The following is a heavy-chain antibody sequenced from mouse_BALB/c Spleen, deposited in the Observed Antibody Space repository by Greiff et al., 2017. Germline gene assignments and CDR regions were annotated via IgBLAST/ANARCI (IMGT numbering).Heavy chain of an antibody. CDR2: IWGGGST. J-gene: IGHJ3*01. V-gene: IGHV2-6-4*01. Sequence: VKLQESGPGLVAPSQSLSITCTVSGFSLSRYSVHWVRQPPGKGLEWLGMIWGGGSTDYNSALKSRLSISKDNSKSQVFLKMNSLQTDDTARYYCATSYRYDGAWFAYWGQGTLVTVSA. D-gene: IGHD2-14*01. CDR1: GFSLSRYS. CDR3: ATSYRYDGAWFAY.